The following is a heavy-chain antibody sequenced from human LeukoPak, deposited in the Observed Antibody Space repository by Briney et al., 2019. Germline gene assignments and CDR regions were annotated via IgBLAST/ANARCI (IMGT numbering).Heavy chain of an antibody. CDR1: GFTFSSYA. D-gene: IGHD4-11*01. CDR2: ISGSGGNT. J-gene: IGHJ4*02. V-gene: IGHV3-23*01. Sequence: PGGSLRLSCAASGFTFSSYAMSWVRQAPGKGLEWVSGISGSGGNTYYADSVKGRFTISRDYSKNTLYLQMNSLRAEDTAVYYCAKGGALTTVTLVDYWGQGTLVTVSS. CDR3: AKGGALTTVTLVDY.